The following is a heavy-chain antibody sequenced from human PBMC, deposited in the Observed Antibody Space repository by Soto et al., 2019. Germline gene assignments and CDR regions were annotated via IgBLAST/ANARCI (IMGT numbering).Heavy chain of an antibody. CDR3: ARARDIVATIRVYYYYYGMDV. CDR2: ISYDGSNK. J-gene: IGHJ6*02. V-gene: IGHV3-30-3*01. CDR1: GFTFSSYA. D-gene: IGHD5-12*01. Sequence: GGSLRLSCAASGFTFSSYAMHWVRQAPGKGLEWVAVISYDGSNKYYADSVKGRFTISRDNSKNTLYLQMNSLRSEDTAVYYCARARDIVATIRVYYYYYGMDVWGQGTTVTVS.